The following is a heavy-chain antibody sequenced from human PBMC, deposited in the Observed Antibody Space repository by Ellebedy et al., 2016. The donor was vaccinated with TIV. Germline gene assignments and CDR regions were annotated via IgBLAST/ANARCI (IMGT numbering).Heavy chain of an antibody. CDR2: ISSDGSRI. CDR3: ASEATGTDN. V-gene: IGHV3-11*01. Sequence: GGSLRLSCVVSGFTFNDYYMSWIRQAPGKGLEWVSYISSDGSRIYYSDSVKGRFTISRDNAKKSLYLQMDSLRIEDTAVYYCASEATGTDNWGQGILVTVSS. CDR1: GFTFNDYY. D-gene: IGHD3-9*01. J-gene: IGHJ4*02.